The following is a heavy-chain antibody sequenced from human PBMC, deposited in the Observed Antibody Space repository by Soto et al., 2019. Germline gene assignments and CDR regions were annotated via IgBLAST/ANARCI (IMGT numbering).Heavy chain of an antibody. D-gene: IGHD2-21*02. Sequence: GASVKVSCKASGGTFSSYAISWVRQAPGQGLEWMGGIIPIFGPANYAQKFQGRVTITADESTSTAYMELSSLRSEDTAVYYCANDCGGDCYSSEYFQHWGQGTLVTVSS. J-gene: IGHJ1*01. CDR1: GGTFSSYA. V-gene: IGHV1-69*13. CDR2: IIPIFGPA. CDR3: ANDCGGDCYSSEYFQH.